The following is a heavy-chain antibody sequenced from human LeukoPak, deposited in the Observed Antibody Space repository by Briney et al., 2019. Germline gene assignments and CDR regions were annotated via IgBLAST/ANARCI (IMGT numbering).Heavy chain of an antibody. D-gene: IGHD3-16*01. Sequence: GGSLRLSCTASGFNFRSAWMSWARQAPGKGLGWVGRVRSKSDAGTMDYAAHVEGRFTISRDDSKNMVYLDMNSLKTEDTAVYYCGGRRVWGNGTVVTVSS. V-gene: IGHV3-15*01. CDR3: GGRRV. CDR2: VRSKSDAGTM. J-gene: IGHJ6*04. CDR1: GFNFRSAW.